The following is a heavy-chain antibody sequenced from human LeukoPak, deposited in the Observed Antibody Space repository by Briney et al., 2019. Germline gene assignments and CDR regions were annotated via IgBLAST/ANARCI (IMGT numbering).Heavy chain of an antibody. CDR3: ARGGNVIEYFQH. CDR1: GGTFSSYA. Sequence: GASVRVSSKASGGTFSSYAISWVRQAPGQGLEWMGGIIPIFGTANYAQKFQGRVTITADESTSTAYMELSSLRSEDTAVYYCARGGNVIEYFQHWGQGTLVTVSS. CDR2: IIPIFGTA. V-gene: IGHV1-69*13. J-gene: IGHJ1*01. D-gene: IGHD2-8*01.